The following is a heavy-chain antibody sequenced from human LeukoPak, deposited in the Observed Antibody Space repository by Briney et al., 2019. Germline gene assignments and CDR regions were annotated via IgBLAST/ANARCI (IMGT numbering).Heavy chain of an antibody. CDR3: ARGGGITMIVVPPQVAFDI. V-gene: IGHV4-59*01. D-gene: IGHD3-22*01. CDR1: GGSISSYY. Sequence: PSETLSLTCTVSGGSISSYYWSWIRQPPGKGLEWIGYIYYSGSTNYNPSLKSRVTISVDTSKNQFSLKLSSVTAADTAVYYCARGGGITMIVVPPQVAFDIWGQGTMVTVSS. CDR2: IYYSGST. J-gene: IGHJ3*02.